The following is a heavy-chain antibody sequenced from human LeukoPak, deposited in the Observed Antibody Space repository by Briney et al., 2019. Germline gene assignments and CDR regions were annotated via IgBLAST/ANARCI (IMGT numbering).Heavy chain of an antibody. CDR2: ISSSSSYI. J-gene: IGHJ4*02. CDR3: ARGGISSSWGY. CDR1: GFTFSNSW. Sequence: GGSLRLSCAASGFTFSNSWMNWVRQAPGKGLEWVSSISSSSSYIYYADSVKGRFTISRDNAKNSLYLQMNSLRAEDTAVYYCARGGISSSWGYWGQGTLVTVSS. V-gene: IGHV3-21*01. D-gene: IGHD6-13*01.